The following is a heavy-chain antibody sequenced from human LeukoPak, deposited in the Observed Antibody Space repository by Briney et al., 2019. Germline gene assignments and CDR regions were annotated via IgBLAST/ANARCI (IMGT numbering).Heavy chain of an antibody. Sequence: GGSLRLSCTASGVIISSYAMSWVRQAPGKGLEWVSAINGRGDNTYYADFVKGRFTISRDNSKSTVYLQMNSLRTEDTAVYYCAKDRVSPGFNWFDPWGQGTLVTVSS. CDR1: GVIISSYA. D-gene: IGHD2/OR15-2a*01. V-gene: IGHV3-23*01. J-gene: IGHJ5*02. CDR3: AKDRVSPGFNWFDP. CDR2: INGRGDNT.